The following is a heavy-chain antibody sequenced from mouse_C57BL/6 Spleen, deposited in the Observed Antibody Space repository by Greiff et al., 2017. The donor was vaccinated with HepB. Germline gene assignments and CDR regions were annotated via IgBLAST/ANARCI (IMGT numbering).Heavy chain of an antibody. CDR3: ARGGGDDEYYAMDY. Sequence: LEESGAELVKPGASVKISCKASGYAFSSYWMNWVKQRPGKGLEWIGQIYPGDGDTNYNGKFKGKATLTADKSSSTAYMQLSSLTSEDSAVYVCARGGGDDEYYAMDYWGQGTSVTVSS. CDR2: IYPGDGDT. D-gene: IGHD2-2*01. J-gene: IGHJ4*01. CDR1: GYAFSSYW. V-gene: IGHV1-80*01.